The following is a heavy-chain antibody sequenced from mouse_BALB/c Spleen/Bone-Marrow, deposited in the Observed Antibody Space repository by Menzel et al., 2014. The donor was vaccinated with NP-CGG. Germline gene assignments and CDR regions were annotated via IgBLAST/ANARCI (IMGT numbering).Heavy chain of an antibody. CDR1: GFTFTYYY. CDR2: IRNKAKGYTT. CDR3: ARDENVGIYWYFDV. Sequence: EVKLVESGGGLVQPGGSLRLSCETSGFTFTYYYMSWVRQPPGKALGWLGFIRNKAKGYTTDYSASVKGRFTISRDNSQSISYLQMNTLRAEDSATYYCARDENVGIYWYFDVWGAGTTVTVSS. J-gene: IGHJ1*01. V-gene: IGHV7-3*02.